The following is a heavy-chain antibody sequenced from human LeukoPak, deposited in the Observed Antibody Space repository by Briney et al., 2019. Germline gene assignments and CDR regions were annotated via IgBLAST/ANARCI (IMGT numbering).Heavy chain of an antibody. J-gene: IGHJ4*02. CDR1: GFIFSSYW. CDR3: ARRESSIAHFDY. Sequence: GGSLRLSCAASGFIFSSYWMHWVRQAPGKGLVWVSRINSDGSSTSYADSVKGRFTISRDNAKNTLYLQMNSLRAEDTAVYYCARRESSIAHFDYWGQGTLVTVSS. V-gene: IGHV3-74*01. CDR2: INSDGSST. D-gene: IGHD6-6*01.